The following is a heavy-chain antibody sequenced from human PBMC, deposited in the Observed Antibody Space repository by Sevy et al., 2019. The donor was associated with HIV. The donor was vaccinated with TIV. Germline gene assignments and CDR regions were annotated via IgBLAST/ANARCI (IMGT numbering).Heavy chain of an antibody. CDR3: ARGKHVSDYYGSFDY. CDR1: GFTVSSNF. Sequence: GSLRLSCAVSGFTVSSNFMSWVRQAPGKGLEWVSVIWLGGTTYYADSVKGRFTISRDNSKNTVYLHRNSLRAEDTAVYYCARGKHVSDYYGSFDYWGQGTLVTVSS. V-gene: IGHV3-53*01. CDR2: IWLGGTT. J-gene: IGHJ4*02. D-gene: IGHD3-3*01.